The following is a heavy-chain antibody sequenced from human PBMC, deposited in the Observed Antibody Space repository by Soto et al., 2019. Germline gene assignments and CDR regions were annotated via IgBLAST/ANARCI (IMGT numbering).Heavy chain of an antibody. J-gene: IGHJ5*02. CDR2: INAVNGNT. CDR3: VKGARYSSSRLRFDP. V-gene: IGHV1-3*01. Sequence: ASVKVSCKASGYTFTSYAMHWVRQAPGQRLEWMGWINAVNGNTKYSQKFQGRFTISRDNSKNTLYLQMSSLRAEDTAVYYCVKGARYSSSRLRFDPWGQGTLVTVSS. CDR1: GYTFTSYA. D-gene: IGHD6-13*01.